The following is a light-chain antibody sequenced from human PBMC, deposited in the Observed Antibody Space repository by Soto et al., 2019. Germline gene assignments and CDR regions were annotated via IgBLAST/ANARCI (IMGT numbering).Light chain of an antibody. V-gene: IGLV2-14*03. J-gene: IGLJ2*01. CDR2: DVN. CDR1: SSDIGACNV. Sequence: QSALTQPASVSRSPGQSITISCTGTSSDIGACNVVSWYQQHPGKAPKLMLYDVNIRPSGVSNRFSGSKSGNTASLTISGLQAEDEADYYCTSWTTSTTMIFGGGTKVTV. CDR3: TSWTTSTTMI.